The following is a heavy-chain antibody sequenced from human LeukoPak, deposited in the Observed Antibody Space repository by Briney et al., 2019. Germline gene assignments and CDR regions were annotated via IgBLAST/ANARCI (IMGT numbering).Heavy chain of an antibody. D-gene: IGHD6-13*01. CDR2: MRPLNGAT. Sequence: GASVKVSCKASDYTFTSYGFSWVRQAPGQGLEWMGWMRPLNGATNYAQKFQGRVTMTRDTSISTAYMELNSLTYDDTATYYCARGQQTFDPWGQGTLVTVSS. CDR1: DYTFTSYG. CDR3: ARGQQTFDP. V-gene: IGHV1-18*01. J-gene: IGHJ5*02.